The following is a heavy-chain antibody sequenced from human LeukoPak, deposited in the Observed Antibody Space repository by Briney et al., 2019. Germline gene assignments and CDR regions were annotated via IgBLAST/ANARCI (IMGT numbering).Heavy chain of an antibody. J-gene: IGHJ5*02. CDR2: IYYSGST. D-gene: IGHD3-10*01. Sequence: SETLSLTCTVSGGSISSSSYYWGWIRQPPGKGLEWIGYIYYSGSTNYNPSLKSRVTISVGTSKNQFSLKLSSVTAADTAVYYCARTVRGVINWFDPWGQGTPVTVSS. V-gene: IGHV4-61*05. CDR3: ARTVRGVINWFDP. CDR1: GGSISSSSYY.